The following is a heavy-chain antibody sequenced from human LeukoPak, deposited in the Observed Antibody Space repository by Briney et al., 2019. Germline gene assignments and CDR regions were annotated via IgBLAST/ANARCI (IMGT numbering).Heavy chain of an antibody. CDR3: AKDLYARQQLVPSDY. CDR2: ISGSGGST. D-gene: IGHD6-13*01. V-gene: IGHV3-23*01. CDR1: GFTFSSYG. J-gene: IGHJ4*02. Sequence: GGSLRLSCAASGFTFSSYGMSWVRHAPGKGLEWVSAISGSGGSTYYADSVKGRFTISRDNSKNTLYLQMNSLRAEDTAVYYCAKDLYARQQLVPSDYWGQGTLVTVSS.